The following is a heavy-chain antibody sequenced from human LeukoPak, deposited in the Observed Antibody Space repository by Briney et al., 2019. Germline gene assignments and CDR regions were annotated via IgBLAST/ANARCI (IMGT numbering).Heavy chain of an antibody. CDR1: GFTFDDYA. CDR2: ISGDGGST. CDR3: AKEDIAAAGTEYFQH. D-gene: IGHD6-13*01. Sequence: GGPVRLSCATSGFTFDDYAMRWGRQAPGKGLEWVSLISGDGGSTYYADSVKGRFTISRDNSKNSLYLQMNSLRTEDTALYYCAKEDIAAAGTEYFQHWGQGTMVTVSS. V-gene: IGHV3-43*02. J-gene: IGHJ1*01.